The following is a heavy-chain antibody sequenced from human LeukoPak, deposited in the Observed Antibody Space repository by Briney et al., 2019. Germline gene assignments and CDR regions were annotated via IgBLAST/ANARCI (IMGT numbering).Heavy chain of an antibody. J-gene: IGHJ4*02. CDR3: ARENYGDYPFDY. V-gene: IGHV4-61*02. Sequence: NSSQTLSLTCTVSGGSISSGSYYWRWIRQPAGKGLEWIGRIYTSGSTNYNPSLKSRVTISVDTSQNQFSLKLSSVTAADTAVYYCARENYGDYPFDYWGQGTLVTVSS. D-gene: IGHD4-17*01. CDR2: IYTSGST. CDR1: GGSISSGSYY.